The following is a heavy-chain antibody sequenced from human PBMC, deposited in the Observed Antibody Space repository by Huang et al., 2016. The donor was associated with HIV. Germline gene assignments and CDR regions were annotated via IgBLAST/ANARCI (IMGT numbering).Heavy chain of an antibody. CDR2: ISSSRNYK. Sequence: EVQLVESGGGLVQPGTSLRLSCAASGFTFGDFNRNWVRQATGKGLEWISYISSSRNYKLYADSVKGRFTISRDNARNSLYLQLKSLRVEDTAVYYCARESCSGGTCYLFDFWGQGVLVTVSS. V-gene: IGHV3-21*05. D-gene: IGHD2-15*01. CDR1: GFTFGDFN. J-gene: IGHJ4*02. CDR3: ARESCSGGTCYLFDF.